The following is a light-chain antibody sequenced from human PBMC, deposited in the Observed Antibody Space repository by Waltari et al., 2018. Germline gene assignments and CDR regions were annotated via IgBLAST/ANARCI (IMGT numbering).Light chain of an antibody. CDR3: TSQTLDGVVL. Sequence: QSALTQPASVSGSPGQSITISCTGIGSAIDDSDFVSWYQHHPCKAPRVIIYDVTNRPSGISDRFSASKSANTASLTISVLQPEDEGDYYCTSQTLDGVVLFDGGTQVTVL. CDR2: DVT. J-gene: IGLJ3*02. V-gene: IGLV2-14*03. CDR1: GSAIDDSDF.